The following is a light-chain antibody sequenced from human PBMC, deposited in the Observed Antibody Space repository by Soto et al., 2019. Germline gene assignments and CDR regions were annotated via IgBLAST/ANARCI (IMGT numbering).Light chain of an antibody. V-gene: IGKV1-5*03. J-gene: IGKJ1*01. CDR3: QRYNCYSRT. Sequence: IHPPLSSTTLSASVGDGVTITCLTSHSTSSWLAWYQQKPGKAPKLLIYVASTLESVVPSNFSGSGSGTEFTLTISSLQPDDFATYYCQRYNCYSRTFGQGTMVDI. CDR1: HSTSSW. CDR2: VAS.